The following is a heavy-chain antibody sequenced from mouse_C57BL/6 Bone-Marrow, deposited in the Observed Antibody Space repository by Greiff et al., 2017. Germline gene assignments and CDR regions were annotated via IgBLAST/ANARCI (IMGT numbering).Heavy chain of an antibody. CDR2: ISDGGSYT. CDR1: GFTFSSYA. D-gene: IGHD1-1*01. V-gene: IGHV5-4*01. CDR3: ARALWHWYFDV. J-gene: IGHJ1*03. Sequence: EVHLVESGGGLVKPGGSLKLSCAASGFTFSSYAMSWVRQTPEKRLEWVATISDGGSYTYYPDNVKGRFTISRDNAKNNLYLQMSHLKSEDTAMYYCARALWHWYFDVWGTGTTVTVSS.